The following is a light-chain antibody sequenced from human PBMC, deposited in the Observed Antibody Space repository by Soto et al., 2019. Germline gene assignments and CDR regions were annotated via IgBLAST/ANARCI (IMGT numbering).Light chain of an antibody. CDR3: AAWDVSLKTYV. J-gene: IGLJ1*01. Sequence: QSVLTQPPSASGTPGQRVTVSCSGSSSSIGSNTVNWYQQLPGTAPKLLIYSNNQRPSWVPDRFSGSKSGTSASLAISGLQSEDEADYYCAAWDVSLKTYVFATGTKLTVL. V-gene: IGLV1-44*01. CDR2: SNN. CDR1: SSSIGSNT.